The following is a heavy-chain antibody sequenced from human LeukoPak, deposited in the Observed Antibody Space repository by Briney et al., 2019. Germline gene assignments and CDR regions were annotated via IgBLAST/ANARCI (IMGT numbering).Heavy chain of an antibody. J-gene: IGHJ6*03. D-gene: IGHD1-26*01. V-gene: IGHV1-69*13. Sequence: ASVKVSCKSSGGTLSGFGISWVRQAPGQGPEWMGGIILRFGTVNYAQKFQARVTITADESTNTAYMEMSSLKSEDTAIYYCARGKPASGSFYKDQYHYMDVWGKGTAVTISS. CDR3: ARGKPASGSFYKDQYHYMDV. CDR2: IILRFGTV. CDR1: GGTLSGFG.